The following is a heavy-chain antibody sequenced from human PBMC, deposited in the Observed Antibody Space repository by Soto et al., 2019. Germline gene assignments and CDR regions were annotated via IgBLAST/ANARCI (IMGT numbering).Heavy chain of an antibody. CDR3: ARSIVVVTAVDY. Sequence: QVQLVQSGAEEKKPGASVKDSCKASGYTFTSYAMHWVRQAPGQRLEWMGWINAANGNTKYSEKFQGRVTIISDTCASTAYMELSSLRSEDTAVYYCARSIVVVTAVDYWGQGTLVTVSS. J-gene: IGHJ4*02. D-gene: IGHD2-21*02. CDR1: GYTFTSYA. V-gene: IGHV1-3*05. CDR2: INAANGNT.